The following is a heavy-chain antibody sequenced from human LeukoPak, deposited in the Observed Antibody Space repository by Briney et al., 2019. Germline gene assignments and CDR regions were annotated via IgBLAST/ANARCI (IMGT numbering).Heavy chain of an antibody. V-gene: IGHV3-30*18. CDR3: AKDGLGHYDSSSHLAS. D-gene: IGHD3-22*01. CDR1: GFTFSNYA. J-gene: IGHJ5*02. CDR2: ISYDGSNK. Sequence: GRSLRLSCVASGFTFSNYAMHWVRQAPGKGLEWVAVISYDGSNKYFGDSVKGRFAISRDNSKSTVSLQMNSLRRDDTAVYWCAKDGLGHYDSSSHLASWGLGTLVTVSS.